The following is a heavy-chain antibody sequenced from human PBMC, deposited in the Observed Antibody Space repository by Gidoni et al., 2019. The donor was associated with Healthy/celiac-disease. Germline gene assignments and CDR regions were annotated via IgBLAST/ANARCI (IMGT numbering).Heavy chain of an antibody. CDR3: AKAGGGYDWGDWYFDL. CDR2: ISGSGGST. J-gene: IGHJ2*01. V-gene: IGHV3-23*01. Sequence: EVQLLESGGGLVQPGGSLRLPCAASGFTFSSYAMSWVRQAPGKGLEWVSAISGSGGSTYYADSVKGRFTISRDNSKNTLYLQMNSLRAEDTAVYYCAKAGGGYDWGDWYFDLWGRGTLVTVSS. D-gene: IGHD1-20*01. CDR1: GFTFSSYA.